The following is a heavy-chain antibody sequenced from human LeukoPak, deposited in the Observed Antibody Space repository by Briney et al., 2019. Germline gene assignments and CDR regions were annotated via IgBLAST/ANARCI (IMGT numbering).Heavy chain of an antibody. CDR2: IYSGGST. J-gene: IGHJ5*02. CDR1: GFTVSSNY. CDR3: ARQGAYDFWSGYYPNWFDP. Sequence: GGSLRLSCAASGFTVSSNYMSWVRQAPGKGLGWVSVIYSGGSTYYADSVKGRFTISRDNSKNTLYLQMNSLRAEDTAVYYCARQGAYDFWSGYYPNWFDPWGQGTLVTVSS. D-gene: IGHD3-3*01. V-gene: IGHV3-66*02.